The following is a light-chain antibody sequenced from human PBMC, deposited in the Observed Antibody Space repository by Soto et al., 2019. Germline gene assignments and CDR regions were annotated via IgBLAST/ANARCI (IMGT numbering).Light chain of an antibody. CDR3: QQSYSTPIT. CDR1: QSISSY. Sequence: IQMTQSPSSLSASVGDRVTITCRASQSISSYLNWYQQKPGKAPKLLIYAASSLQSGVPSRFSGSGSGTDLTITISSLKPEDGETYYCQQSYSTPITFGQGTRLEIK. CDR2: AAS. J-gene: IGKJ5*01. V-gene: IGKV1-39*01.